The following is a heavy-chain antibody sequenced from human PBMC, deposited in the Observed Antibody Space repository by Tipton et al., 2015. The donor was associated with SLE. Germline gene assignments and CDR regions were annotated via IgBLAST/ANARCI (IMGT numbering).Heavy chain of an antibody. D-gene: IGHD3-3*01. CDR2: IYYSGST. CDR3: ARAPGYDFWSGYSQYDAFDI. V-gene: IGHV4-31*03. Sequence: TLSLTCTVSGGSISSGGYYWSWIRQHPGKGLEWIGYIYYSGSTYYNPSLKSRVTISVDTSKNQFSLKLSSVTAADTAVYYCARAPGYDFWSGYSQYDAFDIWGQGTMVTVSS. CDR1: GGSISSGGYY. J-gene: IGHJ3*02.